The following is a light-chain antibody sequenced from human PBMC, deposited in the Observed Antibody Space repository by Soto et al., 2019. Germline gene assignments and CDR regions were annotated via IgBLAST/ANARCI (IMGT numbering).Light chain of an antibody. CDR2: GNN. CDR3: QSYDSSLSGSNVV. J-gene: IGLJ2*01. Sequence: QSVLTQPPSVSGAPGQRVTISCTGSSSNIGAGYDVHWYQQLPGAAPKLLIYGNNNRPSGVPDRFSGSESGTSASLAITGLQAEDEADYYCQSYDSSLSGSNVVFGGGTKLTVL. V-gene: IGLV1-40*01. CDR1: SSNIGAGYD.